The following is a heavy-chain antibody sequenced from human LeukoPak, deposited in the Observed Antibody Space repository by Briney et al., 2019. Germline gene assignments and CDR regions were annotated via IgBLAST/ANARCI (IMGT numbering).Heavy chain of an antibody. J-gene: IGHJ4*02. D-gene: IGHD3-22*01. Sequence: ASVKVSCKASGYTFTGYYMHWVRQAPGQGLEWMGWINPNSGGTNYAQKFQGRVTMTRDTSISTAYMELSRLRSDDTAVYYCARDSYEGYYDSSGNFDYWGQGTLVTVSS. CDR1: GYTFTGYY. CDR2: INPNSGGT. CDR3: ARDSYEGYYDSSGNFDY. V-gene: IGHV1-2*02.